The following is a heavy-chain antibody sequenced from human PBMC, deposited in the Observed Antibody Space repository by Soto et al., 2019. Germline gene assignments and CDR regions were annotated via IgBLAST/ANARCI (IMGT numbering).Heavy chain of an antibody. V-gene: IGHV3-48*02. CDR3: VRGGWLADAFDI. Sequence: EAQLVESGGDLVQPGGSLRLSCEASGFTFSRDGMNWVRQAPGKGLEWIAYISAGSTTKYYVDSVRGRFTVSRDAARDSLYLQMTLLRDDDTDMYYCVRGGWLADAFDIWGQGTRVTVSS. CDR1: GFTFSRDG. CDR2: ISAGSTTK. D-gene: IGHD5-12*01. J-gene: IGHJ3*02.